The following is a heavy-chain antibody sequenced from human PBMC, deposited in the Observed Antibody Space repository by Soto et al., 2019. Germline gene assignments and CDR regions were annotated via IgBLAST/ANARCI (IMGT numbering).Heavy chain of an antibody. CDR3: AHRRRIVGATEDWFDP. CDR2: IYWDDDK. CDR1: GFSLSTSGVG. Sequence: QITLKESGPTLVKPTQPLTLTCTFSGFSLSTSGVGVGWIRQPPGKALEWLALIYWDDDKRYSPSLKSRLTITKNSSKNHVVLTMTNMDPVDTATYYCAHRRRIVGATEDWFDPWGQGTLVTVSS. V-gene: IGHV2-5*02. J-gene: IGHJ5*02. D-gene: IGHD1-26*01.